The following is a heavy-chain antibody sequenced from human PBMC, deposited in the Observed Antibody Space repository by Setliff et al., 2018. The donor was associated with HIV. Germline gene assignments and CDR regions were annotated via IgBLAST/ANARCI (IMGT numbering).Heavy chain of an antibody. V-gene: IGHV3-74*03. CDR1: GSIFSISY. J-gene: IGHJ4*02. CDR2: ISSDGSTT. Sequence: GGSLRLSCAATGSIFSISYMHWVRQAPGRGLEWVSLISSDGSTTTYADSVKGRFTVSRDNARNTLYLQMSSLRPDDTAVYYCATDRFFVANYWGPGTLVTVSS. CDR3: ATDRFFVANY. D-gene: IGHD2-8*01.